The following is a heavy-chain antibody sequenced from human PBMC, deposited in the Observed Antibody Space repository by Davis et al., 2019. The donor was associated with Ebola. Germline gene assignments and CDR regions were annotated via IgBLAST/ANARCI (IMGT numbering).Heavy chain of an antibody. Sequence: PGGSLRLSCTVSGGSISSSSYYWGWIRQPPGKGLEWIGYIYYSGSTNYNPSLKSRVTISVDTSKNQFSLKLSSVTAADTAVYYCARIGYGGNSPYFDYWGQGTLVTVSS. CDR1: GGSISSSSYY. CDR3: ARIGYGGNSPYFDY. CDR2: IYYSGST. D-gene: IGHD4-23*01. V-gene: IGHV4-61*05. J-gene: IGHJ4*02.